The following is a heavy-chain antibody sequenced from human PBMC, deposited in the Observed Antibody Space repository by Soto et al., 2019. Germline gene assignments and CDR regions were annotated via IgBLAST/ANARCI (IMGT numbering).Heavy chain of an antibody. CDR2: INPHSGST. CDR1: GYTFTSYD. CDR3: AREDFSDEHFDL. V-gene: IGHV1-8*01. D-gene: IGHD4-17*01. Sequence: QVQLVQSGAEVKKPGASEKVSCKASGYTFTSYDINWVRQATGQGLEWMGWINPHSGSTVSAQKFQGRINMTRNTSISTAYMELSSLTSEDTAVYYCAREDFSDEHFDLWGRGTLVTVSS. J-gene: IGHJ2*01.